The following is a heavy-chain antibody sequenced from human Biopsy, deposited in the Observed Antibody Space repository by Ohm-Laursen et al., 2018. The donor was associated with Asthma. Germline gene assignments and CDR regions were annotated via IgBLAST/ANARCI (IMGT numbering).Heavy chain of an antibody. D-gene: IGHD4-17*01. CDR3: ARKARHGDYDFDY. CDR1: GFSFSNFA. CDR2: ISKDASTQ. Sequence: SPRLSCAASGFSFSNFAIHWVRQAPGKGLEWVGVISKDASTQDYADSVKGRFTISRDNSKNTLYLQMNSLRAEDTAVYYCARKARHGDYDFDYWSQGTLVTVSS. J-gene: IGHJ4*02. V-gene: IGHV3-30*07.